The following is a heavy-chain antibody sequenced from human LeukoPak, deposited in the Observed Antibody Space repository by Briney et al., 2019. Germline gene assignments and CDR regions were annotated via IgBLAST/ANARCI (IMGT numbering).Heavy chain of an antibody. CDR3: ARTRPDQPLAYKPSPFDY. V-gene: IGHV4-39*01. D-gene: IGHD2-2*01. CDR1: GGSISSGTYY. CDR2: IHYSGSI. Sequence: PSETLSLTCTVSGGSISSGTYYWGWIRQPPGKGLEWIGSIHYSGSIYYNPSLKSRVTISEDTSKNQFSLKLSSVTTADTAVYYCARTRPDQPLAYKPSPFDYWGQGTLVTVSS. J-gene: IGHJ4*02.